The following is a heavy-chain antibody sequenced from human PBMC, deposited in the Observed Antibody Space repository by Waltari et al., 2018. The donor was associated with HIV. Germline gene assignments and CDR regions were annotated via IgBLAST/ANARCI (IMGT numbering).Heavy chain of an antibody. CDR2: IYYSGST. V-gene: IGHV4-31*03. Sequence: QVQLQESGPGLVKPSQTLSLTCTVSGGSISSGGYSWSWIRQHPGKGLEWIGYIYYSGSTYYNPSLKSRVTISVDTSKNQFSLKLSSVTAADTAVYYCAREHYYDSSGYPNGGGAFDIWGQGTMVTVSS. J-gene: IGHJ3*02. D-gene: IGHD3-22*01. CDR3: AREHYYDSSGYPNGGGAFDI. CDR1: GGSISSGGYS.